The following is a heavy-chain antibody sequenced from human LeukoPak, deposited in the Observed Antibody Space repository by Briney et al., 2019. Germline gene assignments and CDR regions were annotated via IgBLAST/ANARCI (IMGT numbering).Heavy chain of an antibody. J-gene: IGHJ6*02. CDR1: GFTVTNQY. V-gene: IGHV3-53*01. CDR2: IYSGGSI. D-gene: IGHD5-18*01. CDR3: ARVDTAVVGYYYGMDV. Sequence: GRSLRLSCAASGFTVTNQYMSWVRQAPGKGLEWVSGIYSGGSIYYADSVKGRFTISRDNSKNTLYLQMDTLRAEDTAVYYCARVDTAVVGYYYGMDVWGQGTTVTVSS.